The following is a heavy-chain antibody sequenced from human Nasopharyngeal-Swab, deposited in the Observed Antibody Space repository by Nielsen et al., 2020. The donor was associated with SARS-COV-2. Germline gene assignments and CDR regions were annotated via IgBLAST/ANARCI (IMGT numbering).Heavy chain of an antibody. J-gene: IGHJ4*02. V-gene: IGHV3-23*01. CDR2: AGGNDGST. Sequence: GESLKISCAASGFGVSAFAMSWVRQAPGKGLEWVSAAGGNDGSTFYADSVRGRFTISRDNSKNTLYLQMNSLRAEDTALYYCAKKYGTRGWYVGLDYWGQGTQVTVSS. D-gene: IGHD6-19*01. CDR3: AKKYGTRGWYVGLDY. CDR1: GFGVSAFA.